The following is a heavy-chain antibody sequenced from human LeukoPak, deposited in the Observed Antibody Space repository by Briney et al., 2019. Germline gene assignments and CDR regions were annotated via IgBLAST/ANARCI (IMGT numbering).Heavy chain of an antibody. J-gene: IGHJ6*03. CDR1: GFTFRSYA. D-gene: IGHD3-3*01. Sequence: GGSLRLSCAASGFTFRSYAMSWVRQAPGKGLEWVSVISGSGDSTYYADSVKGRFTISRDNSKNTLYLQMNSLRAEDTAVYYCARGGDFWSGYSRGYYMDVWGKGTTVTVSS. CDR3: ARGGDFWSGYSRGYYMDV. V-gene: IGHV3-23*01. CDR2: ISGSGDST.